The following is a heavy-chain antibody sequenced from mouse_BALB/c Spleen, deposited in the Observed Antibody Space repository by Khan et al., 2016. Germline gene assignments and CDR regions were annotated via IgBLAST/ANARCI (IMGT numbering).Heavy chain of an antibody. CDR1: GFTFTDYY. J-gene: IGHJ4*01. CDR3: ASPLLRGYAMDY. Sequence: EVELVESGGGLVQPGGSLRLSCATSGFTFTDYYMSWVRQPPGKALEWLGFIRNKANGYTTEYSASVKGRFTISRDNSQSILYLQMNTLRAEDSATYYYASPLLRGYAMDYWGQGTSVTVSS. V-gene: IGHV7-3*02. CDR2: IRNKANGYTT. D-gene: IGHD1-1*01.